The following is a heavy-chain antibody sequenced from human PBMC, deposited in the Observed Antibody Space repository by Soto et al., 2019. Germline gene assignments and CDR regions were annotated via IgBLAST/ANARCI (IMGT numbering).Heavy chain of an antibody. J-gene: IGHJ4*02. Sequence: TLSLTCAVPGGSISSGGYSWGWLRQPPGKGLEWIGYIYHSGSTYYNPSLKSRVTISVDRSKNQFSLKLSSVTAADTAVYYCARGLITGRHYSGGWYYFDSWGQGTQVTVSS. CDR2: IYHSGST. V-gene: IGHV4-30-2*01. CDR3: ARGLITGRHYSGGWYYFDS. D-gene: IGHD6-19*01. CDR1: GGSISSGGYS.